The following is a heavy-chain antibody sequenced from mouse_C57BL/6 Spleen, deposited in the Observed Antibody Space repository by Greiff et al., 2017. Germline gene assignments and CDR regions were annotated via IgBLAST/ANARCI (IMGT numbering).Heavy chain of an antibody. D-gene: IGHD1-1*01. CDR3: TRSGYGSSRYFDV. CDR2: INPNNGGT. J-gene: IGHJ1*03. Sequence: EVQLQQSGPELVKPGASVKIPCKASGYTFTDYNMDWVKQSHGKSLEWIGDINPNNGGTIYNQKFKGKATLTVDKSSSTAYMELRSLTSEDTAVYCCTRSGYGSSRYFDVWGTGTTVTVSS. V-gene: IGHV1-18*01. CDR1: GYTFTDYN.